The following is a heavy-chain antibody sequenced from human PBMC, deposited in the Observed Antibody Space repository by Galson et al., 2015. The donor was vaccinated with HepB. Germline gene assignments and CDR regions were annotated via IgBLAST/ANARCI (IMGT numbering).Heavy chain of an antibody. CDR1: GGSISSSSYY. D-gene: IGHD6-13*01. J-gene: IGHJ3*02. CDR3: ARHPSLSSSWPDAFDI. CDR2: IYYSGST. V-gene: IGHV4-39*01. Sequence: LSLTCTVSGGSISSSSYYWGWIRQPPGKGLEWIGSIYYSGSTYYNPSLKSRVTISVDTSKNQFSLKLSSVTAADTAVYYCARHPSLSSSWPDAFDIWGQGTMVTVSS.